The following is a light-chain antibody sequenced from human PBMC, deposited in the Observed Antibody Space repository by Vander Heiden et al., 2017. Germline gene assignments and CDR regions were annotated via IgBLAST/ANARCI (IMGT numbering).Light chain of an antibody. CDR3: QQRASWFT. Sequence: EIVFPPSPGTLSLSPGERATLSCRASRSIRSFLAWYQQKPGQAPRLLIYDAFKRSTGIPARFSGSGSGTDFTLTISSLEPEDFAVYYCQQRASWFTFGGGTKVEIK. J-gene: IGKJ4*01. CDR1: RSIRSF. CDR2: DAF. V-gene: IGKV3-11*01.